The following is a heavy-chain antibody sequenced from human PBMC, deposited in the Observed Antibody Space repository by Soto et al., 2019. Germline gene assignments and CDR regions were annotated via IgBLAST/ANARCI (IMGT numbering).Heavy chain of an antibody. CDR2: IRSKANSYAT. CDR1: GFTFSGSA. V-gene: IGHV3-73*02. Sequence: EVQLVESGGGLVQPGGSLKLSCAASGFTFSGSAMHWVRQASGKGLEWAGRIRSKANSYATAYAASVKGRFTISRDDSKNTADLQMNSLKTEDTAVYYCTSLSIVGATRGYWGQGTLVTVSS. CDR3: TSLSIVGATRGY. J-gene: IGHJ4*02. D-gene: IGHD1-26*01.